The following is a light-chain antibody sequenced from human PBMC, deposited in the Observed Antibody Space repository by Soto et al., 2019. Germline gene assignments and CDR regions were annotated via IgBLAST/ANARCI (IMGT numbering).Light chain of an antibody. Sequence: QSALTQPASVSGSPGQSITISCTGTSSDVGSYNLVSWYQQHPGKAPKLMIYEGSKRPSGVSNRFSGYKYGNTAYLTISGLQAEDEADYHCCSYAGSSTYVVFGGGTKLTVL. J-gene: IGLJ2*01. CDR1: SSDVGSYNL. V-gene: IGLV2-23*01. CDR2: EGS. CDR3: CSYAGSSTYVV.